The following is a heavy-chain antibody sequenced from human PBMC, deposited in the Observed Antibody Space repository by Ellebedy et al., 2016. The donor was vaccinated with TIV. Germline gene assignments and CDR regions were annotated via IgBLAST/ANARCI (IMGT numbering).Heavy chain of an antibody. CDR1: GYTFTSYD. V-gene: IGHV1-8*01. CDR2: MNPNSGNT. J-gene: IGHJ4*02. CDR3: ARESTVVDY. Sequence: ASVKVSXKASGYTFTSYDVNWVRQATGQGLEWMGWMNPNSGNTDYAQKFQGRVTMTRNTSISTAYMELSSLRSEDTAVYYCARESTVVDYWGQGTLVTVSS.